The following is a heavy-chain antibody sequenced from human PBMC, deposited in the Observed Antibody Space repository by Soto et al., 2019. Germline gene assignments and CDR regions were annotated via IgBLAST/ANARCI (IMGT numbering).Heavy chain of an antibody. V-gene: IGHV4-61*01. J-gene: IGHJ4*02. CDR3: ARDIRGYSRAFDY. Sequence: SETLSLTCTVSGDSVSSRSYYWTWVRQPPGRGLEWIGYIDYSGNTNYDPSLQSRVTMSLDTSKNQFSLKLTSVTAADTAFYYCARDIRGYSRAFDYWGQGIMVTVSS. CDR2: IDYSGNT. D-gene: IGHD5-18*01. CDR1: GDSVSSRSYY.